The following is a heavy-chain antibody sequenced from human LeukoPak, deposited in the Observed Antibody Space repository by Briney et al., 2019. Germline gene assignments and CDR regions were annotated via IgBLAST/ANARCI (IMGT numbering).Heavy chain of an antibody. J-gene: IGHJ5*02. V-gene: IGHV3-23*01. D-gene: IGHD3-3*01. Sequence: GGSLRLSCAASGFSFSSYAMSWARQAPGKGLEWVSSISISDGSTYYADSVKGRFTISRDNSKNTLHLQMNSLRADDTAVYYCAKVLLRFLEWSPNWFDPWGRGALVTVSS. CDR3: AKVLLRFLEWSPNWFDP. CDR1: GFSFSSYA. CDR2: ISISDGST.